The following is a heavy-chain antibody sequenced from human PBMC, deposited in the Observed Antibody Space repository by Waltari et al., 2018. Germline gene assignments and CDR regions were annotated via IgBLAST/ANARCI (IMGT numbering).Heavy chain of an antibody. CDR2: GDPEDGET. CDR3: ATVRGGYGMDV. CDR1: GYTFTDYY. Sequence: EVQLVQSGAEVKKPGATVKISCTVSGYTFTDYYMHWVQQAPGKGLELMGLGDPEDGETIDAEKFQGRVTITADTSTDTAYMELSSRRSEDTAVYYCATVRGGYGMDVWGQGTTVTVSS. J-gene: IGHJ6*02. D-gene: IGHD3-16*01. V-gene: IGHV1-69-2*01.